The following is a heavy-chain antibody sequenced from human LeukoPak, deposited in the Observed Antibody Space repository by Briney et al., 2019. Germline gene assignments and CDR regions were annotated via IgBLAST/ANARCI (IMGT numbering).Heavy chain of an antibody. V-gene: IGHV1-46*01. D-gene: IGHD2-15*01. CDR2: INPSGGST. CDR3: AREKMVAAKDYYYGMDV. J-gene: IGHJ6*02. CDR1: GYTFTSYY. Sequence: ASVMVSCKVSGYTFTSYYMHWVRQAPGQGLEWMGIINPSGGSTSYAQKFQGRVTMTRDTSTSTVYMELSSLRSEDTAVYYCAREKMVAAKDYYYGMDVWGQGTTVTVSS.